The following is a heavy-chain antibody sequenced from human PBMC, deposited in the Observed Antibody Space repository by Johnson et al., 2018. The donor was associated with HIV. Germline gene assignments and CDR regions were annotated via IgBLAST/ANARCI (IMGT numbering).Heavy chain of an antibody. V-gene: IGHV3-15*01. CDR3: ARESDILTGYPNAFDI. J-gene: IGHJ3*02. D-gene: IGHD3-9*01. Sequence: VQLVESGGGLVKPGGSLRLSCAASGFTFSNAWMSWVRQAPGKGLAWVGRIKSKTDGGTTDYAAPVKGRFTISRDDSKNTLYLQMNSLRAEDTAVYYWARESDILTGYPNAFDIWGQGTMVTVSS. CDR2: IKSKTDGGTT. CDR1: GFTFSNAW.